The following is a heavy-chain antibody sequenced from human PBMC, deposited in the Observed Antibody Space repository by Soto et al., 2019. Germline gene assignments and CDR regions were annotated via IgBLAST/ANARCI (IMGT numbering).Heavy chain of an antibody. CDR3: ARDLIYAGYYYYMDV. CDR2: INYKSHI. D-gene: IGHD2-21*01. Sequence: EVQLVESGGGLVKPGGSLRLSCAASGFTFSSYSMNWVRQAPGQGLEWVSSINYKSHIDYADSVKGRFTISRDNAKNSLYLQMNSLRAEDTAVYFCARDLIYAGYYYYMDVWGIGTTVTVSS. CDR1: GFTFSSYS. V-gene: IGHV3-21*01. J-gene: IGHJ6*03.